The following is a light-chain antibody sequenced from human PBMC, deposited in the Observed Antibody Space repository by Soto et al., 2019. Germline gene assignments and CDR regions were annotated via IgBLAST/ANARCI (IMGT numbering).Light chain of an antibody. CDR3: KSYAGSNTYV. CDR1: KSDIGVYDF. V-gene: IGLV2-8*01. J-gene: IGLJ1*01. Sequence: HSVLTQPPSASGSPGQSVTISCTGTKSDIGVYDFVSWYQHHPGKAPRLIIYEVVQRPSGVPDRFSGSKSGNTASLTVSGLQAADEADYFCKSYAGSNTYVFGRGTKVTVL. CDR2: EVV.